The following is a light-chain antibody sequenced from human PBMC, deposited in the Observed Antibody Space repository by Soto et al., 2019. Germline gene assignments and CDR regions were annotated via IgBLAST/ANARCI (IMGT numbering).Light chain of an antibody. Sequence: EIVMTQSPATLSVSPGERATLSCRASQSVSSNLAWYQQKPGQAPRLLIYGASTRATGIPARFSGSGSGTEFNLTISSLQSEDFAVYYCQQYNNWPMSTFGQGTKLEIK. CDR3: QQYNNWPMST. CDR1: QSVSSN. CDR2: GAS. V-gene: IGKV3-15*01. J-gene: IGKJ2*01.